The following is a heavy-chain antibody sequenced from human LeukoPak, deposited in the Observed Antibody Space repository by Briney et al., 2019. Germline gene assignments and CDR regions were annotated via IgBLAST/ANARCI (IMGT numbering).Heavy chain of an antibody. CDR3: ARCGGSYYVHRWFDP. Sequence: GASVKVSCKASGYTFTTYGISWVRQAPGQGLEWMGWISAYNGQTNHTHNLQGRVSMTIDTSTNTAYMELRSLRSDDTAVYYCARCGGSYYVHRWFDPWGQGTLVTVSS. J-gene: IGHJ5*02. CDR2: ISAYNGQT. CDR1: GYTFTTYG. D-gene: IGHD1-26*01. V-gene: IGHV1-18*01.